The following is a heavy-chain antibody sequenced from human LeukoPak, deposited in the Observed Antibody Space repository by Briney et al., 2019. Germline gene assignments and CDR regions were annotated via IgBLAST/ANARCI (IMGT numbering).Heavy chain of an antibody. CDR3: TIYALWGSPCWFDP. CDR1: GGHISSYH. J-gene: IGHJ5*02. V-gene: IGHV4-59*08. CDR2: ISYRGRT. D-gene: IGHD2-2*01. Sequence: PSETLPLTCTVSGGHISSYHWSWIRQPPAKGQEWVGYISYRGRTNSTTSLKSPVPISVDTSKNQFSLKLRSVTAADTAVHYCTIYALWGSPCWFDPWGKGTLVTVSS.